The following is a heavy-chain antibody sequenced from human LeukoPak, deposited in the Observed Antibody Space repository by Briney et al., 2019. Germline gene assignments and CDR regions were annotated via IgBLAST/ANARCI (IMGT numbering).Heavy chain of an antibody. CDR3: ARPGIQVGAKDDALQL. V-gene: IGHV4-4*09. D-gene: IGHD1-26*01. CDR2: IYTSGST. CDR1: GGSISSYY. Sequence: SETLSLNCTVSGGSISSYYWSWIRQPPGKGLEWIGYIYTSGSTNYNPSLKSRVTISVDTSKNQFSLKLSSVTAADTAVYHCARPGIQVGAKDDALQLWGQGPMVTVSS. J-gene: IGHJ3*01.